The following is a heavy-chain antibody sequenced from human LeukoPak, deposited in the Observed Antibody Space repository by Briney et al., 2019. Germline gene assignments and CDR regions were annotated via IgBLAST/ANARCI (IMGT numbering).Heavy chain of an antibody. D-gene: IGHD7-27*01. CDR2: IYSGGST. V-gene: IGHV3-53*01. J-gene: IGHJ4*02. Sequence: QAGGSLRLSCAASGFTVSSNYMSWVRQAPGKGLEWVSVIYSGGSTYYADSVKGRFTISRDNSKNTLYLQMNSLRAEDTAVYYCAKDKTPRLDWGRYYFDYWGQGTLVTVSS. CDR1: GFTVSSNY. CDR3: AKDKTPRLDWGRYYFDY.